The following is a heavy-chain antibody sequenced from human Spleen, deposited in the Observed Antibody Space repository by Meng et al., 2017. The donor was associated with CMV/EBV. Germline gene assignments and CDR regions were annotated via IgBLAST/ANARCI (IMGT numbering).Heavy chain of an antibody. Sequence: YALSWGRQASGKGLEWVGRIRSKANSYATAYAASVKGRFTTSRDDSKNTAYLQMNSLKTEDTAVYYCTRATGPDCSSTSCYVDWFDPWGQGTLVTVSS. CDR1: YA. D-gene: IGHD2-2*01. V-gene: IGHV3-73*01. CDR3: TRATGPDCSSTSCYVDWFDP. CDR2: IRSKANSYAT. J-gene: IGHJ5*02.